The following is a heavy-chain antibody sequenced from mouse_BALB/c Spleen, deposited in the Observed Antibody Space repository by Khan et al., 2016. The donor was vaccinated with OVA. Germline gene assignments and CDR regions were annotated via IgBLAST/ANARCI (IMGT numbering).Heavy chain of an antibody. V-gene: IGHV3-8*02. Sequence: EVELVESGPSLVKPSQTLSLTCSVTGDSITSGYWNWIRKFPGNKLEYMGYISYSGSTYYNPSLKSRISITRDTSKNQHYLQLNSMTTEDSATYYCAGTSDYGNYYFDYWGQGTTLTVSS. J-gene: IGHJ2*01. CDR3: AGTSDYGNYYFDY. D-gene: IGHD2-1*01. CDR1: GDSITSGY. CDR2: ISYSGST.